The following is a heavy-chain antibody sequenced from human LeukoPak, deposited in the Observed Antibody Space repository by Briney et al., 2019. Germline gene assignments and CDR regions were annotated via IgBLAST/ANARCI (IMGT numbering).Heavy chain of an antibody. CDR3: ARIGWELPFDP. Sequence: SETLSLTCAVYGGSFSGYYWSWIRRPPGKGLEWIGEINHSGSTNYNPSLKSRVTISVDTSKNQFSLKLSSVTAADTAVYYCARIGWELPFDPWGQGTLVTVSS. CDR2: INHSGST. V-gene: IGHV4-34*01. J-gene: IGHJ5*02. CDR1: GGSFSGYY. D-gene: IGHD1-26*01.